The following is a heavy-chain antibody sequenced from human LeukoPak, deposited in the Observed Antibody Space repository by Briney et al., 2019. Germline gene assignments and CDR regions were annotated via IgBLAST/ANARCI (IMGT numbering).Heavy chain of an antibody. Sequence: GGSLRLSCVVSVIKFNFVVMSWVRHAAGEGRESAPSVGGGNVIHYADSVKGRFTGSRDDAKNTVYLQMNSLRVEDTATYFCVKDATPMNSIWDYFDSWGRGTLVTVSS. CDR3: VKDATPMNSIWDYFDS. CDR1: VIKFNFVV. V-gene: IGHV3-23*01. D-gene: IGHD1-7*01. CDR2: VGGGNVI. J-gene: IGHJ4*02.